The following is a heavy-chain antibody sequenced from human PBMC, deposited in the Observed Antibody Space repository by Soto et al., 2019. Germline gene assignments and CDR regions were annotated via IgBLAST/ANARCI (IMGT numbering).Heavy chain of an antibody. Sequence: PGGSLRLSCAASGFTFSSYWMHWVRQAPGKGLVWVSRINSDGSSTSYADSVKGRFTISRDNAKNTLYLQMNSLRAEDTAVYYCARDRLRRTDSSWTRSFYYYGMDVWGQGTTVTVSS. V-gene: IGHV3-74*01. J-gene: IGHJ6*02. CDR3: ARDRLRRTDSSWTRSFYYYGMDV. CDR1: GFTFSSYW. CDR2: INSDGSST. D-gene: IGHD6-13*01.